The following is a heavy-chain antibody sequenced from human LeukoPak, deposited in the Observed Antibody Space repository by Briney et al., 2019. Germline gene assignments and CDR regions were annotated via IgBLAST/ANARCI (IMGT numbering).Heavy chain of an antibody. D-gene: IGHD1-26*01. J-gene: IGHJ4*02. CDR1: GGSISSSSYY. CDR3: ARRTYSENYWKHFDS. Sequence: SETLSLTCTVSGGSISSSSYYWGWIRQPPGKGLEWIGSIYYSENTYYNPSLKSRVSISVDTSKNQFSLKLSSVTAADTAVYYCARRTYSENYWKHFDSWGRGTLVTVSS. CDR2: IYYSENT. V-gene: IGHV4-39*01.